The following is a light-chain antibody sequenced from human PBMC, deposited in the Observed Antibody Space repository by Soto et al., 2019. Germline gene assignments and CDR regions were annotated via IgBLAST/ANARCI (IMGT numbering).Light chain of an antibody. J-gene: IGKJ5*01. CDR2: AAS. CDR1: QSISTF. CDR3: QQSYRTPIT. V-gene: IGKV1-39*01. Sequence: DIQMTQSPSSLSASVGDRVTITCRASQSISTFLNWYQQKPGTAPNLLISAASGLQSGVPSRFSGSGSRTDFTLTISSLQHEDFATYYCQQSYRTPITFGQGTRLEIK.